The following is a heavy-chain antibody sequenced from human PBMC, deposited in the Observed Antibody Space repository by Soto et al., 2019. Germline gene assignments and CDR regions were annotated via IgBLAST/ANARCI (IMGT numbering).Heavy chain of an antibody. V-gene: IGHV4-59*11. Sequence: TRSLSGAVGRGAISNQGCSCIRKNQGKGLEWIGYIYYSGSTNYNPSLKRRVTISVDTSKNQFSLKLSSVTAADTAVYYCARGGWMISAFDIWGQGTMVTVSS. CDR1: RGAISNQG. CDR3: ARGGWMISAFDI. J-gene: IGHJ3*02. D-gene: IGHD3-16*01. CDR2: IYYSGST.